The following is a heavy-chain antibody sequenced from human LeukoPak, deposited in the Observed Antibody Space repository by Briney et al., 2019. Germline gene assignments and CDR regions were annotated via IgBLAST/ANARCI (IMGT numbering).Heavy chain of an antibody. Sequence: GGSLRLSCAASGFTFSSYAMSWVRQAPGKGLEWVSSISSSSTYIYDADSVKGRFTISRDNAKNSLYLQMNSLRAEDTAVYYCARDQGQLSSSQYYFDYWGQGTLVTVSS. V-gene: IGHV3-21*01. CDR2: ISSSSTYI. CDR3: ARDQGQLSSSQYYFDY. CDR1: GFTFSSYA. J-gene: IGHJ4*02. D-gene: IGHD6-13*01.